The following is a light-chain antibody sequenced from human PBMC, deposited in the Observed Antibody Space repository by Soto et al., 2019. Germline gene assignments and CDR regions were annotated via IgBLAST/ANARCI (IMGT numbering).Light chain of an antibody. Sequence: DIQMTQSPSTLSASLGDRVPITCRASLNIGDYLSWFQQKAGKAPKLLIYGASDLQSGVPSRFSGSGSGTDFTLTISSLQSADFAVYYCQQYNNWPLTFGGGTKVDIK. V-gene: IGKV1-16*01. J-gene: IGKJ4*01. CDR3: QQYNNWPLT. CDR2: GAS. CDR1: LNIGDY.